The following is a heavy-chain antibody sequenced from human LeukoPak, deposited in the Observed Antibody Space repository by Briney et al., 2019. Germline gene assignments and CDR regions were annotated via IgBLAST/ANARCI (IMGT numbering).Heavy chain of an antibody. D-gene: IGHD6-13*01. CDR3: ARDIGYLTFDV. V-gene: IGHV3-7*01. Sequence: GGSLRLSCAASRFTFNSYWMSWVRQAPGKGLEWVANIKQDGSEKYYVDTVKGRFTISRDNAKNSLHLQVNSLGDEDTAVYYCARDIGYLTFDVWGQGTMVTVSS. CDR1: RFTFNSYW. CDR2: IKQDGSEK. J-gene: IGHJ3*01.